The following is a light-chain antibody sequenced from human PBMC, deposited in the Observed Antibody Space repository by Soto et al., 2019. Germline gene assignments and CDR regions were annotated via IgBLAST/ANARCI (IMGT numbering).Light chain of an antibody. J-gene: IGLJ2*01. CDR1: KLGDKY. V-gene: IGLV3-1*01. Sequence: SYELTQPPSVSVSPGQTASITCSGYKLGDKYACWYQQRPGQSPVLVIYQDSKRPSGIPERFSGSNSGNTATLTISGTQAMDAADYYCQAWDSSTRVVFGGGTKLTVL. CDR2: QDS. CDR3: QAWDSSTRVV.